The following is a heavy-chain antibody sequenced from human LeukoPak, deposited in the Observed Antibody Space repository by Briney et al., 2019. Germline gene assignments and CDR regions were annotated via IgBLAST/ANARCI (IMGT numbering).Heavy chain of an antibody. CDR3: AKCSYGDYRAYYYYGMDA. CDR2: ISASGGDA. CDR1: GFTFSNHA. D-gene: IGHD4-17*01. V-gene: IGHV3-23*01. J-gene: IGHJ6*02. Sequence: GGSLRLSCAASGFTFSNHAMSWVRQAPGKGLEWVSAISASGGDAYYADSVKGRFTLSRDNSKNTLYLQMNSLRAEDTAVYYCAKCSYGDYRAYYYYGMDAWGQGTTVTVSS.